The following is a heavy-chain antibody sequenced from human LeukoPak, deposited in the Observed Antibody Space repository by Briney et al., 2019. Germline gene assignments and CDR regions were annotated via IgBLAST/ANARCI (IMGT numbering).Heavy chain of an antibody. J-gene: IGHJ4*02. CDR1: GFTFSSYA. CDR3: ANGGNFDY. CDR2: ISYDGSNK. Sequence: PGRSLRLSCAASGFTFSSYAMHWVRQAPGKGLEWVAVISYDGSNKYYADSVKGRFTISRDNSKNTLYLQMNSLRAEDTAVYYCANGGNFDYWGQGTLVTVSS. V-gene: IGHV3-30*04. D-gene: IGHD4-23*01.